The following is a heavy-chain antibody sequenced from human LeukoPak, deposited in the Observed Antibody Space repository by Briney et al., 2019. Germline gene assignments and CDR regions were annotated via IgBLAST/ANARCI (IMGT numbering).Heavy chain of an antibody. CDR2: ISYDGGGT. CDR3: VRNMVRGVVYFDS. D-gene: IGHD3-10*01. Sequence: PGGSPRLSCGASGFTFSDYWMHWVRQTPGKGLVWVSRISYDGGGTNYADSVRGRFTISRDNAKNTLYLQMNSLRVEDTAVYYCVRNMVRGVVYFDSWGQGALVTVSS. CDR1: GFTFSDYW. J-gene: IGHJ4*02. V-gene: IGHV3-74*01.